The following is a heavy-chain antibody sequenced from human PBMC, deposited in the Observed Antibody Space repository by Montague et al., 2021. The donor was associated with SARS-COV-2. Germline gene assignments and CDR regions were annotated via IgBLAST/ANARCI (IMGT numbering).Heavy chain of an antibody. D-gene: IGHD4-17*01. CDR1: GFTFTLSN. V-gene: IGHV3-21*01. CDR3: ARDGWMTTMTTFDY. J-gene: IGHJ4*02. Sequence: SLRLSCAASGFTFTLSNMNRVRQAPGKGLDFFSHISTSTYIDYADSGTCRFTISRDNAKSSLYLQIHSLRVEDTAVYYCARDGWMTTMTTFDYWGQGTLVTVSS. CDR2: ISTSTYI.